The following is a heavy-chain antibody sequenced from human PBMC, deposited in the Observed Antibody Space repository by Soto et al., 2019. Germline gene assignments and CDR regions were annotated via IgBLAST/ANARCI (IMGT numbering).Heavy chain of an antibody. J-gene: IGHJ4*02. Sequence: QVQLVQSGAEVKKPGASVKVSCKASGYTFTSYGISWVRQAPGQGLEWMGWITAYNGNTNYAQKLQGRVTMPTDTSTSTAYMELRSLRSDDTAVYYCALVAVAGPRRAELDYWGQGTLVTVSS. CDR2: ITAYNGNT. CDR1: GYTFTSYG. V-gene: IGHV1-18*01. D-gene: IGHD6-19*01. CDR3: ALVAVAGPRRAELDY.